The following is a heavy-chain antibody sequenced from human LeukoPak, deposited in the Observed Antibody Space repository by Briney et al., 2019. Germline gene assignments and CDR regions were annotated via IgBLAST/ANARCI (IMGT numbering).Heavy chain of an antibody. D-gene: IGHD6-13*01. CDR1: GGSISSHY. Sequence: SETLSLTCTVSGGSISSHYWSWIRQPPGKGLEWIGYINYSGSTNYNPSLKSRVTISADTSKNQFFLKLSSVTATDTAVYYCARRVHSSSWSSYFDYWGQETLVTVSS. CDR2: INYSGST. CDR3: ARRVHSSSWSSYFDY. J-gene: IGHJ4*02. V-gene: IGHV4-59*11.